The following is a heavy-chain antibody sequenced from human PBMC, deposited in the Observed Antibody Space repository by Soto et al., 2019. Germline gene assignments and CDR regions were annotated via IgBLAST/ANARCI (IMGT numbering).Heavy chain of an antibody. J-gene: IGHJ4*01. Sequence: DVQLLESGGGLVQPGGSLRLSCAASRFTFTTYVMSWVRQAPGRALEWVSSITGDGGGTYYADSVKGRFAISRDNSRNTLYLQMNSLRADDTAVYDCANDLPSIGELFSSFDSWVHGTLVTVSS. V-gene: IGHV3-23*01. D-gene: IGHD3-10*01. CDR2: ITGDGGGT. CDR3: ANDLPSIGELFSSFDS. CDR1: RFTFTTYV.